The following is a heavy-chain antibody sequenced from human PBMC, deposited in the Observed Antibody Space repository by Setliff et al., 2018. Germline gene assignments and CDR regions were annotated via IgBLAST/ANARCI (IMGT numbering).Heavy chain of an antibody. J-gene: IGHJ4*02. CDR3: ARAAVTSGARADYFDN. CDR1: GGPVTRTTTF. D-gene: IGHD4-17*01. V-gene: IGHV4-39*07. CDR2: TYDSGST. Sequence: KTSETLSLTCTVSGGPVTRTTTFWGWVRQTPGKGLEWIGSTYDSGSTHYNPSLNSRVTISEDTSKNQFSLKLTSVTAADAAVYYCARAAVTSGARADYFDNWGRGTLVTVSS.